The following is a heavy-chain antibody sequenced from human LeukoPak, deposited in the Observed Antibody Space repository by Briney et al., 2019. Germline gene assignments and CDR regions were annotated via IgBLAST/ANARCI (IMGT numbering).Heavy chain of an antibody. CDR3: VRSCSSGSCYGYNDY. V-gene: IGHV3-74*01. Sequence: GGSLRLSCATSGFTFSSYWMPWVRQVPGKGLVWVSRVNGDGTSTSYADSVQGRFTISRDNAKNTLYLYMNSLRGDDTAIYFCVRSCSSGSCYGYNDYWGQGTLVTVSS. CDR1: GFTFSSYW. CDR2: VNGDGTST. J-gene: IGHJ4*02. D-gene: IGHD2-2*01.